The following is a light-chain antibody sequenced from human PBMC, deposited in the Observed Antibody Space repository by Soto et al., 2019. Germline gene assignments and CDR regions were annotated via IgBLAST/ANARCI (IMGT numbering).Light chain of an antibody. CDR3: QTWDNGIQV. V-gene: IGLV4-69*01. J-gene: IGLJ2*01. CDR2: INSDGSH. CDR1: GEHSGHA. Sequence: QLVLTQSPSASASLGASVRLTCTLNGEHSGHAIAWHQQEAERGPRFLMKINSDGSHNKGDGLPDRFSGSSSGAERYLTISSLQSEDEADYYCQTWDNGIQVFGGGTKLTVL.